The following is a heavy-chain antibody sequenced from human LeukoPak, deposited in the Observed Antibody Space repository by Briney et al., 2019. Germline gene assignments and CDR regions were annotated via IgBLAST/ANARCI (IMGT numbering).Heavy chain of an antibody. CDR1: GFTFGDYA. J-gene: IGHJ3*02. D-gene: IGHD3-10*01. CDR3: ARVMVRGHAFDI. Sequence: GGSLRLSCTASGFTFGDYAMSWFRQAPGKGLEWISYISGSVDTIYHADSVKGRFTISRDNAKNSLNLQMNSLRVEDTAVYYCARVMVRGHAFDIWGQGTMVTVSS. CDR2: ISGSVDTI. V-gene: IGHV3-11*01.